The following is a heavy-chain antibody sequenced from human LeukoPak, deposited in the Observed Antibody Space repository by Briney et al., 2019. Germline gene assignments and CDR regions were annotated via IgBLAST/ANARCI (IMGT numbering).Heavy chain of an antibody. D-gene: IGHD4-17*01. V-gene: IGHV4-39*01. CDR3: ARHNRGDYVFDY. CDR2: IYYSGVA. J-gene: IGHJ4*02. Sequence: SETLSLTCTVSGGSIRSTSYYWGWIRQPPGKGLEWIGSIYYSGVAYFNPSLKSRVTISVDTSKNQFSLNLSSVTAADTAVYYCARHNRGDYVFDYWGQGTLVTVSS. CDR1: GGSIRSTSYY.